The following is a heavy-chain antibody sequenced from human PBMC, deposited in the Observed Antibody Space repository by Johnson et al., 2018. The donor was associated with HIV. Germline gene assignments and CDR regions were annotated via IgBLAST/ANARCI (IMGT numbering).Heavy chain of an antibody. CDR3: ARIRVAVITEVGAFDI. CDR1: GFTFSGYG. Sequence: QVQLVESGGGAVQPGKSLRLSCAASGFTFSGYGMHWVRQAPGKGLEWVAVISYDGSNKYYADSMKGRLTISRDNSKNTLYLQINSLRTEDTAVYYCARIRVAVITEVGAFDIWGQGTMVTVSS. J-gene: IGHJ3*02. CDR2: ISYDGSNK. D-gene: IGHD3-22*01. V-gene: IGHV3-30*03.